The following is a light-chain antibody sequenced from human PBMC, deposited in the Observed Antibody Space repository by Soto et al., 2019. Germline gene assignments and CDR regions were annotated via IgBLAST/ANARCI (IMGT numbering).Light chain of an antibody. CDR2: DAS. J-gene: IGKJ1*01. CDR3: QQYNSYSRT. CDR1: QTIGSW. V-gene: IGKV1-5*01. Sequence: DIQMTQSPSTLPASVGDRVTVTCRASQTIGSWLAWYQQKPGRAPKPLIFDASSLESGVPSRFSGNGSGTEFTLTISGLQPDDFASYYCQQYNSYSRTFGQGTKVDIK.